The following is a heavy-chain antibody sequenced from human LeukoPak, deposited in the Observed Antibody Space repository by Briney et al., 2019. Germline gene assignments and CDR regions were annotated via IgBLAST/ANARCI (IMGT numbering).Heavy chain of an antibody. D-gene: IGHD3-3*01. V-gene: IGHV4-61*05. J-gene: IGHJ4*02. CDR2: IYTSGST. Sequence: SETLSLTCTVSGGSISSSSYYWGWIRQPPGKGLEWIGRIYTSGSTNYNPSLKSRVTMSVDTSKNQFSLKLSSVTAADTAVYYCASTTLWSGPLHFDYWGQGTLVTVSS. CDR3: ASTTLWSGPLHFDY. CDR1: GGSISSSSYY.